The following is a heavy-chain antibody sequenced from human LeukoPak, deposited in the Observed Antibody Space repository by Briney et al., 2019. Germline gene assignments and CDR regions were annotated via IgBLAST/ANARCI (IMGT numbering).Heavy chain of an antibody. CDR1: GFTFSSYW. Sequence: PGGSLRLYCAASGFTFSSYWMNWVRQAPGKGLEWVASINQDGSEKYYLDSVKGRFTISRDNAKNSLYLQMNSLRDEDTAVYSCARDGVRDGLYFDRWGQGTLVTVSS. CDR2: INQDGSEK. J-gene: IGHJ4*02. D-gene: IGHD5-24*01. V-gene: IGHV3-7*01. CDR3: ARDGVRDGLYFDR.